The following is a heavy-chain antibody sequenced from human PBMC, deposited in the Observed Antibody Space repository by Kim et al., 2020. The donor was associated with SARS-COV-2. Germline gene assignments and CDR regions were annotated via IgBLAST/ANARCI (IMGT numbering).Heavy chain of an antibody. CDR1: GFTFSDYY. J-gene: IGHJ6*02. Sequence: GGSLRLSCAASGFTFSDYYMSWIRQAPGKGLEWVSYISSSSSYTNYADSVKGRFTISRDNAKNSLYLQMNSLRAEDTAVYYCAREWELPPYYYYGMDVWGQGTTVTVSS. CDR3: AREWELPPYYYYGMDV. CDR2: ISSSSSYT. D-gene: IGHD1-26*01. V-gene: IGHV3-11*06.